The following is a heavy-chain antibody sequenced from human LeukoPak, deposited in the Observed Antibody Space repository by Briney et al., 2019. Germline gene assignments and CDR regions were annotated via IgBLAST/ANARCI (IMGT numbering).Heavy chain of an antibody. J-gene: IGHJ5*02. D-gene: IGHD3-22*01. V-gene: IGHV3-48*01. CDR1: GFTFSSYS. CDR2: ISSSSSTI. CDR3: AKDWAGSHPYDTSGLTPSDH. Sequence: PGGSLRLSCAASGFTFSSYSMNWVRQAPGKGLEWVSYISSSSSTIYYADSVKGRFTISRDSSRNTLYLQMTSLRAEDTAVYYCAKDWAGSHPYDTSGLTPSDHWGQGTLVTVSS.